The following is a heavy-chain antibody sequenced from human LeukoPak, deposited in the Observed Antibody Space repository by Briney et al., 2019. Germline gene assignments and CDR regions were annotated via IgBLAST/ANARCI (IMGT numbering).Heavy chain of an antibody. J-gene: IGHJ4*02. CDR3: ARGVMGPATFDY. D-gene: IGHD3-16*01. Sequence: SETLSLTCAVSGGSISNFYWGWIRQPPGKGLECIGYIYYRGSTNSGSTNYKPSLKSRVTISVDTSKHQFSLKLSSVTAADTAVYYCARGVMGPATFDYWGQGTLVTVSS. CDR2: IYYRGSTNSGST. V-gene: IGHV4-59*08. CDR1: GGSISNFY.